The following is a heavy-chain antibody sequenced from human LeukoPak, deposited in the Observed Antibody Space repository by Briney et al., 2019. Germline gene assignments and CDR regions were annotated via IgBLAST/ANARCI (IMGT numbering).Heavy chain of an antibody. CDR2: IYPGDSDT. D-gene: IGHD4/OR15-4a*01. V-gene: IGHV5-51*01. CDR1: GYSFTTYY. CDR3: ARGFYGGYYYYYYMDV. Sequence: GESLKISCKGSGYSFTTYYIAWVRQMPGKGLEWMGIIYPGDSDTRYSPSFEGQVTISADRSISTAYLQWSSLKASDTAMYYCARGFYGGYYYYYYMDVWGKGTTVTVSS. J-gene: IGHJ6*03.